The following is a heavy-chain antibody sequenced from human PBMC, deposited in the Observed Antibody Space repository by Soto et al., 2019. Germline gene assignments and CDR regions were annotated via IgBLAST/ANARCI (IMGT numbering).Heavy chain of an antibody. D-gene: IGHD3-10*01. Sequence: SESLSPTCSVSSSSMGSLYCTWIRPLLGRRLEWIGYAYTRGVTNYNPSLKRRATLSVATSKKQFTLKVSAVTAAATAVYYCVRDGTIGVVFDPWGQGTLATVSS. CDR2: AYTRGVT. V-gene: IGHV4-4*07. CDR3: VRDGTIGVVFDP. J-gene: IGHJ5*02. CDR1: SSSMGSLY.